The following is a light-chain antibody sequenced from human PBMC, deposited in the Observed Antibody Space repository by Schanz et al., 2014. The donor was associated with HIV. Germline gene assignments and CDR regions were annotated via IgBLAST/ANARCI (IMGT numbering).Light chain of an antibody. CDR2: GAS. CDR3: LQHNSYPPT. CDR1: QSVSSSY. V-gene: IGKV3-20*01. Sequence: EIVLTQSPGTLSLSPGERATLSCRASQSVSSSYLAWYQQKPGQAPRLLIYGASSRATGIPDRFSGSGSGTDFTLTISRLEPEDFATYYCLQHNSYPPTFGQGTKVEI. J-gene: IGKJ1*01.